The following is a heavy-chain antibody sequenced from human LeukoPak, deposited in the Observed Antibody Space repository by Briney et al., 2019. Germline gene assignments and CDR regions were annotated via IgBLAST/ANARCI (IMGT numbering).Heavy chain of an antibody. CDR3: TSWYYDSSAH. D-gene: IGHD3-22*01. CDR2: IRSKAYGGTT. CDR1: GFTFGDYA. V-gene: IGHV3-49*04. J-gene: IGHJ4*02. Sequence: GGSLRLSCTASGFTFGDYAMSWVRQAPGKRLEWVGFIRSKAYGGTTEYAASVKGRFTISRDDSKSIAYLQMNSLKTEDTAVYYCTSWYYDSSAHWGQGTLVTVSS.